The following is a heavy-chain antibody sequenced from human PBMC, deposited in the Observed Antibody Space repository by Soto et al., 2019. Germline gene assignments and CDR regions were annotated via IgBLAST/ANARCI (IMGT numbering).Heavy chain of an antibody. J-gene: IGHJ4*02. V-gene: IGHV4-31*03. D-gene: IGHD3-3*01. CDR3: ARAIVGIFGVVTRYYFDY. Sequence: SETLSLTCTVSGGSISSGGYYWSWIRQHPGKGLEWIGYIYYSGSTYYNPSLKSRVTISVDTSKNQFSLKLSSVTAADTAVYYCARAIVGIFGVVTRYYFDYWGQGTLVTVS. CDR1: GGSISSGGYY. CDR2: IYYSGST.